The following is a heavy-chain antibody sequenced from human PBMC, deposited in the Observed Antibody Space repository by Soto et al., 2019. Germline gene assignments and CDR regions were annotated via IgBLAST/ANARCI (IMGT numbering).Heavy chain of an antibody. Sequence: GGSLRLSCSASGFTFSSYAMSWVRQAPGKGLEWVSAISGSGGSTYYADSVKGRFTISRDNSKNTLYLQMNSLRAEDTAVYYCAKATQAGIAAAGTGALDYWGQGTLVTVSS. CDR1: GFTFSSYA. CDR2: ISGSGGST. J-gene: IGHJ4*02. D-gene: IGHD6-13*01. CDR3: AKATQAGIAAAGTGALDY. V-gene: IGHV3-23*01.